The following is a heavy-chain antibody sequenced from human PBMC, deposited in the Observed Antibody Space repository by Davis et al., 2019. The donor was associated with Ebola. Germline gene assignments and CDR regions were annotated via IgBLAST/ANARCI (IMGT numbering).Heavy chain of an antibody. V-gene: IGHV1-69*05. D-gene: IGHD1-26*01. J-gene: IGHJ4*02. CDR3: ARDKGIVGATELFDY. CDR2: IIPIFGTA. Sequence: AASVKVSCKASGGTFSSYAISWVRQAPGQGLEWMGGIIPIFGTANYAQKFQGRVTMTRDTSTSTVYMELSSLRSEDTAVYYCARDKGIVGATELFDYWGQGTLVTVSS. CDR1: GGTFSSYA.